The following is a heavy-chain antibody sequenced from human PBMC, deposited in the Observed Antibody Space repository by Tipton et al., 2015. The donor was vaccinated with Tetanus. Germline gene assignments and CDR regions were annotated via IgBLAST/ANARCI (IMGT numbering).Heavy chain of an antibody. Sequence: VQLVQSGAEVRKPGDSLKISCKGSGYRFTDYWIGWVRQMPGRGLEWMGIVDPRDSQATYGPSFQGQVTISADRSINVAYLQWGSRKVTDTAMYCGARHGWGTSYSWFDAWGQGTLVTVSS. J-gene: IGHJ5*02. CDR2: VDPRDSQA. CDR1: GYRFTDYW. D-gene: IGHD3-10*01. V-gene: IGHV5-51*01. CDR3: ARHGWGTSYSWFDA.